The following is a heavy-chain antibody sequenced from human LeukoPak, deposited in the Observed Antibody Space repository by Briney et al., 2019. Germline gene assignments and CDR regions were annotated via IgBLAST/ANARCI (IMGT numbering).Heavy chain of an antibody. CDR1: GGTFSSYA. J-gene: IGHJ4*02. CDR3: ARGGGYCSGGSCYSYFDY. Sequence: SVKVSCKASGGTFSSYAISWVRQAPGQGLEWMGGIIPIFGSPNYAQKFQGRVTITADKSTNTAFMELSSLRSEDTAVYYCARGGGYCSGGSCYSYFDYWGQGTLVTVSS. CDR2: IIPIFGSP. D-gene: IGHD2-15*01. V-gene: IGHV1-69*06.